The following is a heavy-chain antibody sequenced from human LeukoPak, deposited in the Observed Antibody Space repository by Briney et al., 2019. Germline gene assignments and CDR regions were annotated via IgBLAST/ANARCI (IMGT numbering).Heavy chain of an antibody. CDR3: ARDNKPSRRVAGTYPDY. D-gene: IGHD6-19*01. Sequence: GGSLRLSCAGSGFIFNNYAMHWVRQPPGKGLEWVSGISWNSGSIDYADSVKGRFTISRDNAKNSLYLQMNSLRAEDTAVYYCARDNKPSRRVAGTYPDYWGQGTLVTVSS. V-gene: IGHV3-9*01. CDR1: GFIFNNYA. CDR2: ISWNSGSI. J-gene: IGHJ4*02.